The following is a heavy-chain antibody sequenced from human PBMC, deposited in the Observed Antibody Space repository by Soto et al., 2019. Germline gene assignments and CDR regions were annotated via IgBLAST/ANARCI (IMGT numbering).Heavy chain of an antibody. CDR2: ISYDGSNK. J-gene: IGHJ4*02. CDR3: ARDLRDDGVTMIVVESSGFDY. D-gene: IGHD3-22*01. CDR1: GFTFSSYA. Sequence: QVQLVESGGGVVQPGRSLRLSCAASGFTFSSYAMHWVRQAPGKGLEWVAVISYDGSNKYYADSVKGRFTISRDNSKNTLYLQMNSLRAEDTAVYYCARDLRDDGVTMIVVESSGFDYWGQGTLVTVSS. V-gene: IGHV3-30-3*01.